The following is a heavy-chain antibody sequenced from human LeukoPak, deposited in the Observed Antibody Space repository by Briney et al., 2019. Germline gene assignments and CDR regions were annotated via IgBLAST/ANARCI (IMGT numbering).Heavy chain of an antibody. CDR2: ISGSGDST. CDR1: GFTFSSYA. CDR3: AKPPSAYYYYMDV. J-gene: IGHJ6*03. Sequence: GGSLRLSCAASGFTFSSYAMSWVRQAPGKGMEWVSAISGSGDSTYYADSVKGRFTISRDNSKNTLYLQMNSLRAEDTAVYYCAKPPSAYYYYMDVWGKGTTVTVSS. V-gene: IGHV3-23*01.